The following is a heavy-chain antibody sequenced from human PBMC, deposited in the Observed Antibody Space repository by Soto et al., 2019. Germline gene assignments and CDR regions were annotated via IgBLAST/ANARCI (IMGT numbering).Heavy chain of an antibody. CDR3: ARAVVVVAASVLFDI. J-gene: IGHJ3*02. Sequence: SETLSLTCTVSGGSISRGGYYWSWIRQHPGKGLEWIGYIYYSGSTYYNPSLKSRVTISVDTSKNQFSLKLSSVTAADTAVYYFARAVVVVAASVLFDIWGQGTMVTVSS. V-gene: IGHV4-31*03. CDR1: GGSISRGGYY. D-gene: IGHD2-15*01. CDR2: IYYSGST.